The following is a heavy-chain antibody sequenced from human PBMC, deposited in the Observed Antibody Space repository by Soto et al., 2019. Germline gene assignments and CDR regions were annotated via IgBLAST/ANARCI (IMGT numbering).Heavy chain of an antibody. D-gene: IGHD3-3*01. CDR2: IYYSGST. Sequence: QVQLQESGPGLVKPSETLSLTCTVSGGSISSYYWSWIRQPPGKGLEWIGYIYYSGSTNYNPSLKSRVTISVDTSNSQFALKLSSVTAADTAVYDCARALRFLERAWFDPWGQGTLVTVSS. CDR3: ARALRFLERAWFDP. V-gene: IGHV4-59*01. CDR1: GGSISSYY. J-gene: IGHJ5*02.